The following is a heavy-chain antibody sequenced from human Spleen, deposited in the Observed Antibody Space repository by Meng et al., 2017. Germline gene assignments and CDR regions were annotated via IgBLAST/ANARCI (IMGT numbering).Heavy chain of an antibody. CDR1: GGSISSYY. V-gene: IGHV4-59*01. CDR3: ASHYYDSSGYLHDSFDI. CDR2: ISYSGST. J-gene: IGHJ3*02. D-gene: IGHD3-22*01. Sequence: SETLSLTCTVSGGSISSYYWSWIRQPPGKGLEWIGYISYSGSTNYNPSLKSRVTISVDTSRNHFSLKLSSVTAADTAVYYCASHYYDSSGYLHDSFDIWGQGTMVTVSS.